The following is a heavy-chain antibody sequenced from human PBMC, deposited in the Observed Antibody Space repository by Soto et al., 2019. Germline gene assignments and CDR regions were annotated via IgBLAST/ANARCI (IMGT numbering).Heavy chain of an antibody. CDR1: GFSLSTSGVG. CDR3: AHSLIPNWGARGAFDY. CDR2: IYWDDDK. V-gene: IGHV2-5*02. J-gene: IGHJ4*02. D-gene: IGHD7-27*01. Sequence: QITLKESGPTLVKPTQTLTLTCTFSGFSLSTSGVGVGWIRQPPGKALEWLALIYWDDDKRYSPSLKSRLTITKDTSKNQVVLTMTNMDPVDTATYYCAHSLIPNWGARGAFDYWGQGTRVTVSS.